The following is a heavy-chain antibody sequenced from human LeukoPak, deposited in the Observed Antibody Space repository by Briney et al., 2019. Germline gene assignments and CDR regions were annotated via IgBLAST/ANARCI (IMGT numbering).Heavy chain of an antibody. D-gene: IGHD5-24*01. CDR2: ISSSTSTI. Sequence: GGSLRLSCAGSGFSFNDYYMTWIRQAPGKGLEWVSSISSSTSTIYYADSVKGRFTISRDNAKNSLYLQMNSLRAEDTAVYYCARARDWFDYWGQGTLVTVSS. CDR3: ARARDWFDY. CDR1: GFSFNDYY. V-gene: IGHV3-11*01. J-gene: IGHJ5*01.